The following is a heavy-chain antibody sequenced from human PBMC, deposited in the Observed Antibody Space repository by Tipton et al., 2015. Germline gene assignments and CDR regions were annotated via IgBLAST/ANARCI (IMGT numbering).Heavy chain of an antibody. D-gene: IGHD3-10*01. CDR2: IYYSGST. CDR1: GGSISSSSYY. CDR3: ARRAPRGADYYGSGSYPEGVDY. Sequence: TLSLTCTVSGGSISSSSYYWDWIRQPPGKGLEWIGSIYYSGSTYYNPSLKSRVTISVDTSKNQFSLKLSSVTAADTAVYYCARRAPRGADYYGSGSYPEGVDYWGQGTLVTVSS. V-gene: IGHV4-39*01. J-gene: IGHJ4*02.